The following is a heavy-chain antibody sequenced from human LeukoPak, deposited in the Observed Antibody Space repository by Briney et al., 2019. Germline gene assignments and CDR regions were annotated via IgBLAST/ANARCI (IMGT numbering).Heavy chain of an antibody. CDR3: ARERWFLSGRYFDY. CDR1: GFTFSSYW. D-gene: IGHD3-10*01. CDR2: IKQDGGEK. Sequence: GGSLRLSCAASGFTFSSYWMSWVRQAPGKGLEWVANIKQDGGEKYYVDSVKGRFTISRDNAKNSLYLQMNSLRAEDTAVYHCARERWFLSGRYFDYWGQGTLVTVSS. V-gene: IGHV3-7*03. J-gene: IGHJ4*02.